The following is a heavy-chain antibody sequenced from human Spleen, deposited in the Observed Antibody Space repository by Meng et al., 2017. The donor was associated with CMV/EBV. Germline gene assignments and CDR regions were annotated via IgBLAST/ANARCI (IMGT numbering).Heavy chain of an antibody. CDR1: GYTFTSYG. J-gene: IGHJ4*02. V-gene: IGHV1-18*01. D-gene: IGHD1-26*01. CDR3: AREYELYSGSLDY. CDR2: ISTYNGNT. Sequence: ASVKVSCKASGYTFTSYGFSWVRQAPGQGLEWMGWISTYNGNTKHAQKLQGRVTMTTYTSTSTAYMELRSLRSDDTAVYYCAREYELYSGSLDYWGQGTLVTVSS.